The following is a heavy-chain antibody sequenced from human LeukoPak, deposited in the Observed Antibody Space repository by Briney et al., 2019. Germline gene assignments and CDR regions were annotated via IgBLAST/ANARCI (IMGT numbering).Heavy chain of an antibody. CDR3: ANWDYYDSSGYFAPQDY. J-gene: IGHJ4*02. D-gene: IGHD3-22*01. Sequence: GGSLRLSCAASGFTFSSYSMSWVRQAPGKGLEWVSAISGSGGSTYYADSVKGRFTISRDNSKNTLYLQMNSLRAEDAAVYYCANWDYYDSSGYFAPQDYWGQGTLVTVSS. CDR1: GFTFSSYS. CDR2: ISGSGGST. V-gene: IGHV3-23*01.